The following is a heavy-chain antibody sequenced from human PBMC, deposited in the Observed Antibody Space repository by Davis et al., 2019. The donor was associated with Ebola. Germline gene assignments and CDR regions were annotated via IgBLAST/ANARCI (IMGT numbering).Heavy chain of an antibody. CDR1: GFTFSSYG. CDR3: AGYYYYYGMDV. CDR2: IWYDGSNK. Sequence: GGSLRLSCAASGFTFSSYGMHWVRQAPGKGLEWVAVIWYDGSNKYYADSVKGRFTISRDNSKNTLYLQMNSLRAEDTAVYYCAGYYYYYGMDVWGQGTTVTVSS. J-gene: IGHJ6*02. V-gene: IGHV3-33*01.